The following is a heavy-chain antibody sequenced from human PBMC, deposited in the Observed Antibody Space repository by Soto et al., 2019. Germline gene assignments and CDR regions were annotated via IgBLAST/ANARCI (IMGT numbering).Heavy chain of an antibody. V-gene: IGHV1-8*01. CDR1: GYTFTTYE. J-gene: IGHJ4*02. CDR3: ARGPRESGEWILFDY. CDR2: MNPSDGNT. Sequence: QVQLVQSGADVKKPGASVTVSCKASGYTFTTYEINWVRQATGQGLEWMGRMNPSDGNTGYAQKFQGRVTMTRNTSVTTAYMELSGLRSDDTAVYYCARGPRESGEWILFDYWGQGALVTVSS. D-gene: IGHD3-3*01.